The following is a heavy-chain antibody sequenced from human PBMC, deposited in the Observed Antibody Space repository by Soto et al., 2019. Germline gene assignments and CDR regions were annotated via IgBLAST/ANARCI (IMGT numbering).Heavy chain of an antibody. CDR3: AKDLGDSSGYYLGFWFDP. J-gene: IGHJ5*02. V-gene: IGHV3-23*01. CDR2: ISGSGGST. D-gene: IGHD3-22*01. Sequence: GGSLRLSCAASGFTFSSYAMSWVRQAPGKGLEWVSAISGSGGSTYYADSVKGRFTISRDNSKNTLYPQMNSLRAEDTAVYYCAKDLGDSSGYYLGFWFDPWGQGTLVTVSS. CDR1: GFTFSSYA.